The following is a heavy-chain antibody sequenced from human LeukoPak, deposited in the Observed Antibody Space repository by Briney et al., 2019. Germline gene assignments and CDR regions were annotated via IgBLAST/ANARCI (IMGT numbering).Heavy chain of an antibody. Sequence: SVKVSCKASGGTFSSYAISWVRQAPGQGLEWMGRIIPIFGTANYAQKFQGRVTITTDESTSTAYMELSSQRSEDTAVYYCARGPYRYYDSSGYRYAFDIWGQGTMVTVSS. CDR1: GGTFSSYA. J-gene: IGHJ3*02. V-gene: IGHV1-69*05. CDR3: ARGPYRYYDSSGYRYAFDI. CDR2: IIPIFGTA. D-gene: IGHD3-22*01.